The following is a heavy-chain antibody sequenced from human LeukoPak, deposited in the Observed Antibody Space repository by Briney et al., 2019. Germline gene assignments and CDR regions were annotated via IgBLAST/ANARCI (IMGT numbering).Heavy chain of an antibody. CDR3: ARGPRGSGSYFLNY. CDR2: INHSGST. D-gene: IGHD3-10*01. Sequence: SETLSLTCAVYGGSFSGYCWSWIRQPPGKGLEWIGEINHSGSTNYNPSLRSRVTISVDTSKNQFSLKLSSVTAADTAVYYCARGPRGSGSYFLNYWGQGTLVTVSS. J-gene: IGHJ4*02. V-gene: IGHV4-34*01. CDR1: GGSFSGYC.